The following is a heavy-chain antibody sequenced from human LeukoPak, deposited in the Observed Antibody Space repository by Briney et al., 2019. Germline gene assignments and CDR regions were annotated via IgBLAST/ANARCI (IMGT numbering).Heavy chain of an antibody. V-gene: IGHV4-38-2*01. D-gene: IGHD6-6*01. CDR3: ARWYSSSGYFDY. CDR2: IYHSGTT. Sequence: PSETLSLTCAVSRYSISSGYYWGWIRQPPGKGLEWIGSIYHSGTTDYNPSLKSRVTISVDTSNNQFSLKLSSATAADTAVYYCARWYSSSGYFDYWGQGTLVTVSS. CDR1: RYSISSGYY. J-gene: IGHJ4*02.